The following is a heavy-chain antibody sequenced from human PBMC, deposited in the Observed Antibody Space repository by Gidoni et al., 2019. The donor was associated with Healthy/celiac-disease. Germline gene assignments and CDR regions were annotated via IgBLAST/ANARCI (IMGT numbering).Heavy chain of an antibody. CDR2: IAYDGSNK. CDR3: ARDGEDIVVVVAATPGGPRAHNYFDY. D-gene: IGHD2-15*01. CDR1: GFTFTSYS. V-gene: IGHV3-30-3*01. J-gene: IGHJ4*02. Sequence: QVQLVESGGGVVQPGRSLRLSCAASGFTFTSYSMHLVRPAPGKGLEWVAVIAYDGSNKYYADSVKGRFTISRDNSKNTLYLQMNSLRAEDTAVYYCARDGEDIVVVVAATPGGPRAHNYFDYWGQGTLVTVSS.